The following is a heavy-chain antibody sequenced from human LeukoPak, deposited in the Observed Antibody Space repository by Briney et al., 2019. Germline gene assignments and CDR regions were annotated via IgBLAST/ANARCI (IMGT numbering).Heavy chain of an antibody. V-gene: IGHV4-39*07. CDR2: IDHSGST. J-gene: IGHJ6*03. CDR3: ARAVDTAMVFDYYYYYYMDV. D-gene: IGHD5-18*01. Sequence: SETLSLTCTVSGGSISSSSYYWGWIRQRPGKGQEWIGSIDHSGSTYYNPSLKSRVTISVDTSKNQFSLKLSSVTAADTAVYYCARAVDTAMVFDYYYYYYMDVWGKGTTVTVSS. CDR1: GGSISSSSYY.